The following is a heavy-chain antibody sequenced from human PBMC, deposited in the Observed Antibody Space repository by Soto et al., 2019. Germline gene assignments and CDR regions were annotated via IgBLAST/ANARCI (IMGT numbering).Heavy chain of an antibody. CDR3: AKDRGRPDAFNI. J-gene: IGHJ3*02. Sequence: GGSLRLSGAGSGYNFGGFWMNWVRQAPGKGLVWVSRIDNGGTNTVYADAVKGRFTISRDNAKNTLYLQMNSLRAEDTAVYYCAKDRGRPDAFNIWGQGTMVTVSS. D-gene: IGHD3-10*01. CDR1: GYNFGGFW. CDR2: IDNGGTNT. V-gene: IGHV3-74*01.